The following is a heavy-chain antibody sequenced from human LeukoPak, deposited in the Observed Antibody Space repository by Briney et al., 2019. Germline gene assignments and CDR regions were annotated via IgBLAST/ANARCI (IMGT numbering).Heavy chain of an antibody. CDR1: GYTFTSYG. J-gene: IGHJ4*02. CDR3: ARDTSRISKLIQLWLIDY. Sequence: GASVKVSCKASGYTFTSYGISWVRQAPGRGLEWMGWISAYNGNTNYAQKLQGRVTMTTDTSTSTAYMELRSLRYDDTAVYYCARDTSRISKLIQLWLIDYWGQGTLVTVSS. V-gene: IGHV1-18*01. CDR2: ISAYNGNT. D-gene: IGHD5-18*01.